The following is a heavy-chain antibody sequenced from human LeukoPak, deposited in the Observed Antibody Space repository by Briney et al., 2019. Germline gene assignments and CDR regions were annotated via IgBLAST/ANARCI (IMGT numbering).Heavy chain of an antibody. CDR2: INHSGST. J-gene: IGHJ4*02. CDR3: VMNWGTGRTLDY. V-gene: IGHV4-34*01. CDR1: GGSFSSYY. Sequence: SETLSLTCAVYGGSFSSYYWTWIRQPPGKGLEWIGEINHSGSTNYNPSLKSRVTISVDTSKNQFSLKLSYVTAADTAVYYCVMNWGTGRTLDYWGEGTLVTVSS. D-gene: IGHD7-27*01.